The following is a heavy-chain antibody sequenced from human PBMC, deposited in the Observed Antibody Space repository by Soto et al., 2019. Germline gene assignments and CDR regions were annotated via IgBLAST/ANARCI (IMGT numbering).Heavy chain of an antibody. Sequence: QVQLQASGPGLVKPSQTLSLTCTVSGGSISGGGYYWTWIRQHPGKVLEWIGSIYYSGSTYYNPSLQSRVTISVDTSTNQFSLKLSSVTAADTAVYYCARVCAGYCPYGMDVWGQGTTVTVSS. D-gene: IGHD2-21*02. CDR1: GGSISGGGYY. CDR2: IYYSGST. CDR3: ARVCAGYCPYGMDV. J-gene: IGHJ6*02. V-gene: IGHV4-31*03.